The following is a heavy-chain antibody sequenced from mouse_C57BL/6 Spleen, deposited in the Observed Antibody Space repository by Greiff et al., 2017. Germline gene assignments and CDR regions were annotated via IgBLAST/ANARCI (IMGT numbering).Heavy chain of an antibody. D-gene: IGHD3-3*01. Sequence: EVQLQQSGPELVKPGASVKISCKASDYSFTDSNMNWVKQSHGKSLEWIGVFNPNYGATRYNQKFKGKATLTVNQSSSTAYMQLNSLTSEDSAVXCCARWGAVDGMDYWGQGTSVTVSS. J-gene: IGHJ4*01. CDR1: DYSFTDSN. V-gene: IGHV1-39*01. CDR3: ARWGAVDGMDY. CDR2: FNPNYGAT.